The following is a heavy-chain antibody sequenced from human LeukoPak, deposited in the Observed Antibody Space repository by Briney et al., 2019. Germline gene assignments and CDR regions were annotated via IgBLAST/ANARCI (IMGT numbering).Heavy chain of an antibody. CDR2: IYSGGNT. CDR3: AREIQDRGAIGY. J-gene: IGHJ4*02. D-gene: IGHD3-10*01. Sequence: GGSLRLSCAASGLTVSSNYMSWVRQAPGKGLEWVSVIYSGGNTYYADSVKGRFTISRDNSKNTLYLQMNSLRAEDTAVYYCAREIQDRGAIGYWGQGTLVTVSS. V-gene: IGHV3-53*01. CDR1: GLTVSSNY.